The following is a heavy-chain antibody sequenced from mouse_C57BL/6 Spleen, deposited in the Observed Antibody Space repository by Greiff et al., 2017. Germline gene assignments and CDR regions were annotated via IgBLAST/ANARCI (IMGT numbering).Heavy chain of an antibody. J-gene: IGHJ2*01. CDR1: GYSITSGYY. CDR2: ISYDGSN. D-gene: IGHD2-12*01. V-gene: IGHV3-6*01. Sequence: EVKLMESGPGLVKPSQSLSLTCSVTGYSITSGYYWNWIRQFPGNKLEWMGYISYDGSNNYNPSLKNRISITRDTSKNQFFLKLNSVTTEDTATYYCARDGGDYTYFDYWGQGTTLTVSS. CDR3: ARDGGDYTYFDY.